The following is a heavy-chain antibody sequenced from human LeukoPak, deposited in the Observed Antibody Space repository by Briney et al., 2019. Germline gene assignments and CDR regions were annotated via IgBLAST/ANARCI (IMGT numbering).Heavy chain of an antibody. J-gene: IGHJ4*02. CDR3: AKDRSGSYDY. V-gene: IGHV3-30*18. CDR2: ISYDGSNK. D-gene: IGHD1-26*01. Sequence: GGSLRLSCAASGFTFSSYGMHWVRQAPGKGLEWVAVISYDGSNKYYADSVKGRFTISRDNSKNTLYLQMNSLRAEDKAVYYCAKDRSGSYDYWGQGTLVTVSS. CDR1: GFTFSSYG.